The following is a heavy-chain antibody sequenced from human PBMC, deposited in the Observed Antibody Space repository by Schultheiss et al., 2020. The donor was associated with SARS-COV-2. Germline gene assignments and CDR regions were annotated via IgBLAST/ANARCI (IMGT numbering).Heavy chain of an antibody. CDR3: ARAQGYDSSGYYY. Sequence: SETLSLTCAVYGGSFSGYYWSWIRQPAGKGLEWIGRIYTSGSTNYNPSLKSRVTISVDTSKNQFSLKLSSVTAADTAVYYCARAQGYDSSGYYYWGQGTLVTVSS. V-gene: IGHV4-59*10. CDR2: IYTSGST. J-gene: IGHJ4*02. D-gene: IGHD3-22*01. CDR1: GGSFSGYY.